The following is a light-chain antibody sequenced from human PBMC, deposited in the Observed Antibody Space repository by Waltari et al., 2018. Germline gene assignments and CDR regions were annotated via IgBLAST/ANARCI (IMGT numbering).Light chain of an antibody. J-gene: IGLJ1*01. CDR1: YSDIGDNAY. CDR3: SSYTSSSAPFV. Sequence: QSALTQPASVSGSPGQSITISCTGTYSDIGDNAYVSWYQQHPDQVPKLIIFEGSNRPSEVSNRFSGFKSGNTASLTISGLQPEDEADYYCSSYTSSSAPFVFGSGTKVTVL. V-gene: IGLV2-14*01. CDR2: EGS.